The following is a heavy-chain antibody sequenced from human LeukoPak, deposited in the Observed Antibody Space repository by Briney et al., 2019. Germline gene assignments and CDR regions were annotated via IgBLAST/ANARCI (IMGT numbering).Heavy chain of an antibody. CDR1: GFTVSSNY. V-gene: IGHV3-66*01. J-gene: IGHJ4*02. CDR3: AREILWFGESD. D-gene: IGHD3-10*01. CDR2: IYSGGST. Sequence: GGSLRLSCAASGFTVSSNYMSWVRQAPGKGLEWVSVIYSGGSTYYADSVKGRFTISRDNSKNTLYLQMNSLRAEDTAVYYCAREILWFGESDWGQGTLVTVSS.